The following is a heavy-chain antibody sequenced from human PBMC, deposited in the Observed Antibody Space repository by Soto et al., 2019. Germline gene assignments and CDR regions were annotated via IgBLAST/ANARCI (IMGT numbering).Heavy chain of an antibody. V-gene: IGHV3-23*01. CDR3: AKIGVSTQWYFYF. CDR2: MSNSGDKK. Sequence: GGSLRLSCAASAFTFSSHGISWVRQTPGKGPEWVSSMSNSGDKKFYADSVKGRFTISRDNPKNTLYLQLSTLRPEDTAVYYCAKIGVSTQWYFYFWRLRTLVTVSS. D-gene: IGHD4-17*01. CDR1: AFTFSSHG. J-gene: IGHJ2*01.